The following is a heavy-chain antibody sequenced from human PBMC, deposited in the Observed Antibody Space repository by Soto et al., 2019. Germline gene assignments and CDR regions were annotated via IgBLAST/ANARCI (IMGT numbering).Heavy chain of an antibody. CDR3: AREGSYGWYDC. CDR1: GYTFSSHG. J-gene: IGHJ5*01. CDR2: ISGYNGNA. D-gene: IGHD2-15*01. V-gene: IGHV1-18*01. Sequence: ASVKVSCKASGYTFSSHGIIWVRQAPGQGLEWMGWISGYNGNAKYAQRFQGRVTMTTDTSTSTVYMDLRSLGSDDPAVYYCAREGSYGWYDCWGQGTLVTVSS.